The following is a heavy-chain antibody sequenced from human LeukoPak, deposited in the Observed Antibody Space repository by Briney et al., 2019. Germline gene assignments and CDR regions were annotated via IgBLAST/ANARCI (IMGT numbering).Heavy chain of an antibody. D-gene: IGHD3-22*01. CDR2: IGSSSSYI. CDR3: ARDHRAYYYDSSGPFDY. V-gene: IGHV3-21*01. CDR1: GFTFSSYS. J-gene: IGHJ4*02. Sequence: GGSLRPSCAASGFTFSSYSMNWVRQAPGKGLEWVSSIGSSSSYIYYADSVKGRFTISRDNAKNSLYLQMNSLRAEDTAVYYCARDHRAYYYDSSGPFDYWGQGTLVTVSS.